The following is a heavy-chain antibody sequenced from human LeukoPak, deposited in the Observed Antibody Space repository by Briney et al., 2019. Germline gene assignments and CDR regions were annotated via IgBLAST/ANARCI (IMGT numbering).Heavy chain of an antibody. V-gene: IGHV4-4*07. CDR3: ARDTYYYGSGSYLFDH. Sequence: SETLSLTCTVSGGSISSYYWSWIRQPAGKGLEWIGRIYTSGSTNYNPSLKSRVTMSVDTSKNQFSLKLSSVTAADTAVYYCARDTYYYGSGSYLFDHWGQGTLVTVSS. CDR1: GGSISSYY. D-gene: IGHD3-10*01. CDR2: IYTSGST. J-gene: IGHJ4*02.